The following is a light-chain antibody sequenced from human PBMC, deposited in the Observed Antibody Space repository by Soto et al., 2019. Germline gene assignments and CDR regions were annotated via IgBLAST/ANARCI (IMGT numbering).Light chain of an antibody. CDR3: AVWDDSLNGWV. J-gene: IGLJ3*02. CDR2: SND. V-gene: IGLV1-44*01. CDR1: SSNIGTNA. Sequence: QSVVTQPPSASGTPGQRVTISCSGSSSNIGTNAVNWCQQLPGTAPRLLIYSNDQRPPGVPDQFSGSKSGTSASLGISGLQSEDEADYFCAVWDDSLNGWVFGGGTKVTVL.